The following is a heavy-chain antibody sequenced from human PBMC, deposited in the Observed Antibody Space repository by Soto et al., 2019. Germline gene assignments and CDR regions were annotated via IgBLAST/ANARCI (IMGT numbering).Heavy chain of an antibody. CDR3: ARLSRITFIVN. CDR2: IAPSTGTS. Sequence: VRLLQLGAEVKTPGTSVKVPCRTSESTFPDSSIPWVRQAPGRGLDYMGNIAPSTGTSDSAQTLQGRISMTTDASTSTVYMELNNLRATDTAVYYCARLSRITFIVNWGQGTLVTVSS. D-gene: IGHD3-10*01. V-gene: IGHV1-46*04. J-gene: IGHJ4*02. CDR1: ESTFPDSS.